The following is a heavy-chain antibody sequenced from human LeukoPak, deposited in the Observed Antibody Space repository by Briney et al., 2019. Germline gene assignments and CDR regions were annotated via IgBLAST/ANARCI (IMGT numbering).Heavy chain of an antibody. D-gene: IGHD4-23*01. V-gene: IGHV1-69*13. CDR3: ARGWLAETTVVTPYNY. CDR2: IIPIFGTA. CDR1: GGTFSSYA. Sequence: SVKVSFKASGGTFSSYAISWVRQAPGQGLEWMGGIIPIFGTANYAQKFQGRVTITADESTSTAYMELSSLRSEDTAVYYCARGWLAETTVVTPYNYWGRGTLVSVSP. J-gene: IGHJ4*02.